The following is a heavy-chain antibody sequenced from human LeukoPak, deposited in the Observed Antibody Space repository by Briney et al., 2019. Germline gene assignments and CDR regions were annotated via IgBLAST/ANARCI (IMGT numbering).Heavy chain of an antibody. CDR1: GGSISSGSYY. Sequence: SETLSLTCTVSGGSISSGSYYWSWIRQPAGKGLEWIGRIYTSGSTNYNPSLKSRVTISVDTSKNQLSLKLSSVTAADTAVYYCARSPYYYDSTNYFDYWGQGTLVTVSS. CDR3: ARSPYYYDSTNYFDY. CDR2: IYTSGST. V-gene: IGHV4-61*02. D-gene: IGHD3-22*01. J-gene: IGHJ4*02.